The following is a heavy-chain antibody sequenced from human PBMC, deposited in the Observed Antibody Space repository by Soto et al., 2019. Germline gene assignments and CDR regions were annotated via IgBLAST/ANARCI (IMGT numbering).Heavy chain of an antibody. CDR2: ISYDGSNK. V-gene: IGHV3-30-3*01. D-gene: IGHD6-13*01. Sequence: QVQLVESEGGVVQPGRSLRLSCAASGFTFSSYAMHWVRQAPGKGLEWVGVISYDGSNKYYADSVKGRFTISRDDSKNTLFLQMNSLRPEDTAVYYCARDRKGGDSWFWDYFDYWGQGILVTVSS. J-gene: IGHJ4*02. CDR1: GFTFSSYA. CDR3: ARDRKGGDSWFWDYFDY.